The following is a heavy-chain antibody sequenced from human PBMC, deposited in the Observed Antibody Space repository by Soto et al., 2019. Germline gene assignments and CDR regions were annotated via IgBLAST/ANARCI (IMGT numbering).Heavy chain of an antibody. D-gene: IGHD4-17*01. J-gene: IGHJ6*02. CDR3: VRQGIDYLHGLVDL. V-gene: IGHV4-59*08. CDR1: SGPDRSHN. Sequence: QVQLQQSGPRLVKPSETLSLTCTVSSGPDRSHNWGWIRQPPGRGLEWIGYVYYTGDTAYNPTLRGRVTISADTSTNDISLTLNSVTAADTAVYYCVRQGIDYLHGLVDLWGQGTTVSVCS. CDR2: VYYTGDT.